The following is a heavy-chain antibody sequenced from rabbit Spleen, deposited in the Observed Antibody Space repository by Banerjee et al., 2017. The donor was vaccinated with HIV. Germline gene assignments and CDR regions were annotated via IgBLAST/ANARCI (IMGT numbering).Heavy chain of an antibody. Sequence: QEQLEESGGDLVKPGASLTLTCTASGVSFSSSSYMCWVRQAPGKGLEWIACIDSGSSGFTYFASWARGRFTISKTSSTTVTLQMTSLTAADTATYFCARDTSSSFSSYGMDLWGPGTLVTV. D-gene: IGHD1-1*01. CDR3: ARDTSSSFSSYGMDL. CDR1: GVSFSSSSY. V-gene: IGHV1S45*01. J-gene: IGHJ6*01. CDR2: IDSGSSGFT.